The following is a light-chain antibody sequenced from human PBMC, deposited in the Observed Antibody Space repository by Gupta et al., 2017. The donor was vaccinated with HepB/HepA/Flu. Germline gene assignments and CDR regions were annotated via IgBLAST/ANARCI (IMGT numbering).Light chain of an antibody. Sequence: EIVLTQSPGTLSLSPGERATLSCRASQIVTSSYLAWVQQKPGQPPRLIIVGASSRANGIPDRFSGSGAGKDFTLTSSRREHEDFAVYYGQQDCSSHTFGQGTRMEIK. V-gene: IGKV3-20*01. J-gene: IGKJ5*01. CDR2: GAS. CDR3: QQDCSSHT. CDR1: QIVTSSY.